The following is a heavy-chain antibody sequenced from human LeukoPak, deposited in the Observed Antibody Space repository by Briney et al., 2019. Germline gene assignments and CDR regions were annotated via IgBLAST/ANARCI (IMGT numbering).Heavy chain of an antibody. CDR1: GFTFSSSA. J-gene: IGHJ4*02. V-gene: IGHV3-23*01. D-gene: IGHD3-10*01. CDR3: ARAGHYYGSGSYYFDY. CDR2: ISNNGGYT. Sequence: GGSLRLSCAASGFTFSSSAMSWVRQAPGKGLEWVSAISNNGGYTYYADSVQGRFTISRDNSKNTLYLQMNSLRAEDTAVYYCARAGHYYGSGSYYFDYWGQGTLVTVSS.